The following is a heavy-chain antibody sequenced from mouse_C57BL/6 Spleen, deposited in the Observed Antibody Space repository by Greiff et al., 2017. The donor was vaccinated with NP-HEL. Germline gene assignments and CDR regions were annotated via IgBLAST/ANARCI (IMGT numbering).Heavy chain of an antibody. Sequence: QVQLKQPGTELVKPGASVKLSCKASGYTFTSYWMHWVKQRPGQGLEWIGNINPSNGGTNYNEKFKSKATLTVDKSSSTAYMQLSSLTSEDSAVYYCARGVLYYDYPYFDYWGQGTTRTVSS. CDR2: INPSNGGT. CDR3: ARGVLYYDYPYFDY. CDR1: GYTFTSYW. J-gene: IGHJ2*01. V-gene: IGHV1-53*01. D-gene: IGHD2-4*01.